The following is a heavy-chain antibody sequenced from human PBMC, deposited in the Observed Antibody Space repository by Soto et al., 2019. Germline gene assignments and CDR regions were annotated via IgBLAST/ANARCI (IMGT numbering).Heavy chain of an antibody. CDR3: AGVSSSSRTWFDP. Sequence: SETLSLTCTVAGGSVSSGSYYWSWLRQPPGKGLVWIGEIYDSGATNYSPSLKSRVTISVDWSKNQFSLKVTSVTAADTAVYYCAGVSSSSRTWFDPWGQGTLGIVSS. D-gene: IGHD6-6*01. V-gene: IGHV4-61*01. CDR1: GGSVSSGSYY. CDR2: IYDSGAT. J-gene: IGHJ5*02.